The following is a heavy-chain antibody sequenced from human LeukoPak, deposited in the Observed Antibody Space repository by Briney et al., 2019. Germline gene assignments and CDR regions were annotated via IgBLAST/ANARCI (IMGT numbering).Heavy chain of an antibody. CDR1: GFTFSSYA. J-gene: IGHJ4*02. Sequence: GGSLRLSCAASGFTFSSYAMSWVRQAPGKGPEWVAFISYDGSTKTYADSVKGRFTTSRDISLHLQMNSLRAEDTAVYYCVRNNNNDYWGQGTLVTVSS. CDR2: ISYDGSTK. CDR3: VRNNNNDY. D-gene: IGHD2/OR15-2a*01. V-gene: IGHV3-30*04.